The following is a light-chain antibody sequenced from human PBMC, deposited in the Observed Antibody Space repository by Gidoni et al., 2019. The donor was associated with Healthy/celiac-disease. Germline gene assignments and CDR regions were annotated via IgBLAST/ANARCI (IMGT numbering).Light chain of an antibody. J-gene: IGKJ4*01. CDR2: AAS. Sequence: EIVLTQSPDTLSLSPGERATLSCRASQSVSSYLAWYQQTPVQAPRLLIYAASNRATGIPARFSGSGSGTDFTLTISSLEPEDFAVYYCQQRSNWPLLTFXGXTKVEIK. V-gene: IGKV3-11*01. CDR1: QSVSSY. CDR3: QQRSNWPLLT.